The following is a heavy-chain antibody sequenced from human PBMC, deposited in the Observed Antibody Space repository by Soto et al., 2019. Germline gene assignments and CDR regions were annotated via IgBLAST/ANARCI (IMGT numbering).Heavy chain of an antibody. CDR3: ARDRPVLRYFDWLPYYYGMDV. J-gene: IGHJ6*02. Sequence: PSETLSLTCTVSGGSISSYYWSWIRQPPGKGLEWIGYIYYSGSTNYNPSLKSRVTISVDTSKNQFSLKLSSVTAADTAVYYCARDRPVLRYFDWLPYYYGMDVWGQGTTVTVSS. V-gene: IGHV4-59*01. CDR1: GGSISSYY. D-gene: IGHD3-9*01. CDR2: IYYSGST.